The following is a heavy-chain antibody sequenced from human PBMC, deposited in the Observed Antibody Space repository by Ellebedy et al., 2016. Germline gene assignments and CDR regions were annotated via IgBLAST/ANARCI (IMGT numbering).Heavy chain of an antibody. V-gene: IGHV3-30*03. Sequence: GESLKISXAASGFTFSSYGMHWVRQAPGKGLEWVAVISYDGSNKYYADSVKGRFTISRDNSKNTLYLQMNSLRAEDTAVYYCARGLGGSYSCWFDPWGQGILVTVSS. CDR2: ISYDGSNK. CDR3: ARGLGGSYSCWFDP. D-gene: IGHD1-26*01. J-gene: IGHJ5*02. CDR1: GFTFSSYG.